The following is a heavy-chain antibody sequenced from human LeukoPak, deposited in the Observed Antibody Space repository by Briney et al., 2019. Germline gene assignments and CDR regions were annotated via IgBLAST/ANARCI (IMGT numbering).Heavy chain of an antibody. Sequence: SETLSPTCTVSGGSISSYYWSWIRQPPGKGLEWIGYIYTSGSTNYNPSLKSRVTISVDTSKNQFSLKLSSVTAADTAVYYCARLPYFDWFNWFDPWGQGTLVTVSS. D-gene: IGHD3-9*01. CDR3: ARLPYFDWFNWFDP. V-gene: IGHV4-4*09. CDR2: IYTSGST. CDR1: GGSISSYY. J-gene: IGHJ5*02.